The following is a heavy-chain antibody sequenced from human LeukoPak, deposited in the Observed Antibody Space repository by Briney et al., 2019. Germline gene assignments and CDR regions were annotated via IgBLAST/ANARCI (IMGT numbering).Heavy chain of an antibody. Sequence: VASVKVSCKASGYTFTSYGISWVRQAPGQGLEWMGWISAYNGNTNYAQKLQGRVTMTTDISTSTAYMELSSLRSEDTAVYYCARSPWFTMVRGVAILYYFDYWGQGTLVTVSS. CDR2: ISAYNGNT. CDR3: ARSPWFTMVRGVAILYYFDY. CDR1: GYTFTSYG. V-gene: IGHV1-18*01. D-gene: IGHD3-10*01. J-gene: IGHJ4*02.